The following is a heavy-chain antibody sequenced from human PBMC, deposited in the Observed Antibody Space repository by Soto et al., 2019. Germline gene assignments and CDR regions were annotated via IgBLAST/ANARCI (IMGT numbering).Heavy chain of an antibody. CDR2: INPSGGST. J-gene: IGHJ4*02. CDR1: GYTFTSYY. Sequence: ASVKVSCKASGYTFTSYYMHWVRQAPGQGLEWMGIINPSGGSTSYAQKFQGRVTMTRDTSTSTVYMELSSLRSEDTAVYYCARDWGQDDISTGHIFHWGQGTLVTVSS. V-gene: IGHV1-46*01. CDR3: ARDWGQDDISTGHIFH. D-gene: IGHD3-9*01.